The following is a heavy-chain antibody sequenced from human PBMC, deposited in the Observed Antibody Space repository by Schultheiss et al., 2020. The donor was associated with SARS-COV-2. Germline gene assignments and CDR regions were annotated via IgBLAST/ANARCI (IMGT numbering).Heavy chain of an antibody. Sequence: SETLSLTCTVSGGSISSYYWSWIRQPPGKGLEWIGYIYYSGSTNYNPSLKSRVTISVDTSKNQFSLKLSSVTAADTAVYYCARASSGEVFDYWGQGTLVTVSS. V-gene: IGHV4-59*01. CDR3: ARASSGEVFDY. CDR1: GGSISSYY. D-gene: IGHD5-12*01. CDR2: IYYSGST. J-gene: IGHJ4*02.